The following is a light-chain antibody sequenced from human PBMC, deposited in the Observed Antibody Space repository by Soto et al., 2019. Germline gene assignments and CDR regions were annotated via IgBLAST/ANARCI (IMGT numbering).Light chain of an antibody. CDR3: QQFHSPALT. Sequence: AIQLTQSPSSLSASVGDRVTITCRASQGVRSALAWYQHKPGRGPGLLIYDASTLQSGVPSRFSGSGSGTDFALTISSLQPEDFATYYCQQFHSPALTFGGGTKLE. J-gene: IGKJ4*01. V-gene: IGKV1-13*02. CDR1: QGVRSA. CDR2: DAS.